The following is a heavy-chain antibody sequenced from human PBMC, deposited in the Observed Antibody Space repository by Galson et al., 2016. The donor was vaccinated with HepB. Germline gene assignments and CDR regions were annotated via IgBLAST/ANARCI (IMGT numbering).Heavy chain of an antibody. D-gene: IGHD3-10*01. V-gene: IGHV3-21*01. CDR3: ARPRDNYGHAFDI. CDR2: ISRGSAYI. CDR1: GFTFSSYN. Sequence: SLRLSCAASGFTFSSYNLNWVRQAPGKGLEWDSSISRGSAYIYYADSVKGRFTISRDNAKNSLYLQMHSLRAEDTAVYYCARPRDNYGHAFDIWGPGTLVTVSS. J-gene: IGHJ3*02.